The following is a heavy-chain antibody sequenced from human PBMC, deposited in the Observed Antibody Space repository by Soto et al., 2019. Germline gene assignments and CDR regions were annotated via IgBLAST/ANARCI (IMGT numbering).Heavy chain of an antibody. Sequence: SETLSLTCTVSGGSISSSSYYWSWIRQPPGKGLEWIGYIYYSGSTNYNPSLKSRVTISVDTSKNQFSLKLSSVTAADTAVYYCARAKVRGGPIAVDYWGQGTLVTVSS. J-gene: IGHJ4*02. CDR2: IYYSGST. D-gene: IGHD3-10*01. CDR1: GGSISSSSYY. CDR3: ARAKVRGGPIAVDY. V-gene: IGHV4-61*01.